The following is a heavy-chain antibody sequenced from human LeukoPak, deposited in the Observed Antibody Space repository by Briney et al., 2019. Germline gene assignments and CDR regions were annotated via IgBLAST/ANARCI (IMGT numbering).Heavy chain of an antibody. V-gene: IGHV1-18*01. J-gene: IGHJ6*02. CDR1: GYTFTSYG. CDR2: ISAYNGNT. CDR3: ARLGGPRDYYYGMDV. Sequence: ASVKVSCKASGYTFTSYGISWVRPAPGQGLEWMGWISAYNGNTNYAQKLKGRVTMTTDTSTSTAYMELRSLRSDDTAVYYCARLGGPRDYYYGMDVWGQGTTVTVSS. D-gene: IGHD2-15*01.